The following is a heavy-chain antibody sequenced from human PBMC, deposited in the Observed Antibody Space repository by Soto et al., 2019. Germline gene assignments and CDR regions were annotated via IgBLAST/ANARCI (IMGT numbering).Heavy chain of an antibody. CDR3: AKSFYYDSSGYYWGFVY. CDR2: ISYDGSNK. CDR1: GFTFSSYG. V-gene: IGHV3-30*18. J-gene: IGHJ4*02. Sequence: QAQLVESWGGVVQPGRSLRLSCAASGFTFSSYGMHWVRQAPGKGLEWVAVISYDGSNKYYAVSVKGRFTISRDNSKNTLYLQMNSLRAEDTAVYFCAKSFYYDSSGYYWGFVYWAQGTLVTASS. D-gene: IGHD3-22*01.